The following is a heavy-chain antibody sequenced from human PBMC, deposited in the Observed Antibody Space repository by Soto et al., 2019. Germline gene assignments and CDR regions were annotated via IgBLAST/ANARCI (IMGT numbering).Heavy chain of an antibody. V-gene: IGHV5-10-1*01. J-gene: IGHJ6*02. CDR1: RYMFRKYW. CDR3: ARNLGDGMDV. D-gene: IGHD3-16*01. Sequence: GESLKISCKGSRYMFRKYWIGWVRQMPGKGLEWMGSINTSDSYTKYSPSFEVHVTISVDKSITTAHLQWSSLKASDTAMYYCARNLGDGMDVWGQGTTVTVSS. CDR2: INTSDSYT.